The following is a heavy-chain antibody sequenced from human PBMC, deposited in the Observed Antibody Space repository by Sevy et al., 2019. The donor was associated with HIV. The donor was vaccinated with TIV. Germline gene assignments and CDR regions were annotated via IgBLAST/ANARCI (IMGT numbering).Heavy chain of an antibody. CDR2: ISSSSYI. CDR1: GFTFSSYS. CDR3: ARAARITIFGGGAFDI. D-gene: IGHD3-3*01. V-gene: IGHV3-21*01. J-gene: IGHJ3*02. Sequence: GGSLRLSCAASGFTFSSYSMNWVRQAPGKGLEWVSSISSSSYIYYADSVKGRFTISRDNAKNSLYLQMNSLRAEDTAVYYCARAARITIFGGGAFDIWGQGTMVTVSS.